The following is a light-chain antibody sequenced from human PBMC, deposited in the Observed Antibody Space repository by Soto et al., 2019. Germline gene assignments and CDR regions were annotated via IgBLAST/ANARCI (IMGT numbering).Light chain of an antibody. J-gene: IGKJ1*01. V-gene: IGKV3-20*01. Sequence: IVLTQSPGTLSLSPGERATLSCRASQSVSNNYLAWYQQKPGQAPRLLIHGASSRTTGIPDRFSGSGSGTEFTLTIARLEPEDFAVYYCQQYDDLPRTFGQGTKVDIK. CDR2: GAS. CDR1: QSVSNNY. CDR3: QQYDDLPRT.